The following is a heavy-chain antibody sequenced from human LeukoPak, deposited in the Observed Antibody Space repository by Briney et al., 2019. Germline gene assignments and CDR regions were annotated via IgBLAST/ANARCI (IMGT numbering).Heavy chain of an antibody. CDR2: INGDGRNI. V-gene: IGHV3-74*01. Sequence: QAGGSLRLSCVASGFTFSSYWMHWVRQDPRKGLVWVSRINGDGRNINYADSVRGRFTISRDNAKNSLYLQMNSLRAEDTAVYYCARQDYGDYEGYYYYMDVWGKGTTVTVSS. CDR3: ARQDYGDYEGYYYYMDV. J-gene: IGHJ6*03. D-gene: IGHD4-17*01. CDR1: GFTFSSYW.